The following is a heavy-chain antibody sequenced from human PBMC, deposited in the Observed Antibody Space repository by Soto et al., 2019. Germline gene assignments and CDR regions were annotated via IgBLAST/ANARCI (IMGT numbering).Heavy chain of an antibody. J-gene: IGHJ6*02. CDR2: IIPIFGTA. CDR3: ARDTAAAGRGYYYYGMDV. Sequence: ASVKVSCKASGGTFSSYAISWVRQAPGQGLEWMGGIIPIFGTANYAQKFQGRVTITADESTSTAYMELSSLRSEDTAVYYCARDTAAAGRGYYYYGMDVRGQGTTVTVSS. D-gene: IGHD6-13*01. CDR1: GGTFSSYA. V-gene: IGHV1-69*13.